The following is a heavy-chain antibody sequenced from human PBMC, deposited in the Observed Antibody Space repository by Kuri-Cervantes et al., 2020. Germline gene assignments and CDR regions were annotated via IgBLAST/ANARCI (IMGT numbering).Heavy chain of an antibody. J-gene: IGHJ2*01. V-gene: IGHV4-39*01. CDR1: GGSITTSSFH. Sequence: SETLSLTCTVSGGSITTSSFHWGWVRQPPGKGLEWIGNIFHSGSTYYNPSLQSRVTMSVDTSENQFSLHLTSVTASDTAVYFCARLYGDLINYHWKFDLWGRGTLVTVSS. D-gene: IGHD4-17*01. CDR2: IFHSGST. CDR3: ARLYGDLINYHWKFDL.